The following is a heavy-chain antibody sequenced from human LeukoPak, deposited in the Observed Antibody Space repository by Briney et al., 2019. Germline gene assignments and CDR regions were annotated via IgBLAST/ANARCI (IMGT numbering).Heavy chain of an antibody. CDR1: GFTFGDAW. D-gene: IGHD2-15*01. V-gene: IGHV3-15*01. CDR3: TTGSASH. Sequence: GGSLRLSCVASGFTFGDAWMSWVRQAPGKGLEWVGHIKSKSYGATTDYAAPVKGRFAISRDDSTNTLYLQTIRLKTEDTAVYYCTTGSASHWGQGTLVTVSS. J-gene: IGHJ4*02. CDR2: IKSKSYGATT.